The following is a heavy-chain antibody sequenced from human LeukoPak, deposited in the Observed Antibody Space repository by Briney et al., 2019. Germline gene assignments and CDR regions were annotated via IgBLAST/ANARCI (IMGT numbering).Heavy chain of an antibody. V-gene: IGHV3-23*01. J-gene: IGHJ4*02. CDR1: GFTFSNYW. Sequence: GGSLRLSCAASGFTFSNYWMNWVRQAPGKGLEWVSAISGSGGSTYYADSVKGRFTISRDNSKNTLYLQMNSLRAEDTAVYYCARFQYSSSSFSDWGQGTLVTVSS. D-gene: IGHD6-6*01. CDR2: ISGSGGST. CDR3: ARFQYSSSSFSD.